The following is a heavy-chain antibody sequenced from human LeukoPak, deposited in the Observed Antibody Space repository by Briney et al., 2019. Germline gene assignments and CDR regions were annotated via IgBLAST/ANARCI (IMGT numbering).Heavy chain of an antibody. CDR3: AREVYGDNYFDY. Sequence: PGTSLGLSCAASGFTFGRHWMSWVRQAPGKGPEWVANIKQDGSQRYYVDSVKGRFTISRDNARNSLDLQMSSLRAEDTAVYYCAREVYGDNYFDYWGQGTLVTVSS. CDR1: GFTFGRHW. J-gene: IGHJ4*02. D-gene: IGHD4-17*01. V-gene: IGHV3-7*05. CDR2: IKQDGSQR.